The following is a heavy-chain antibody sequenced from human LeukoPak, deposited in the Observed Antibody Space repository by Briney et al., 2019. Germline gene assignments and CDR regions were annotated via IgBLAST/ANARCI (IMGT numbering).Heavy chain of an antibody. CDR3: VKDTYGSGSYYNPGGYFDY. D-gene: IGHD3-10*01. J-gene: IGHJ4*02. Sequence: GGSLRLSCSASGFTFSSYAMHWVRQAPGKGLEYVSAISGNGGSTYYADSVKGRFTISRDNSKNTLYLQMSNLRAEDTAVYYCVKDTYGSGSYYNPGGYFDYWGQGTLVTVSS. CDR1: GFTFSSYA. V-gene: IGHV3-64D*06. CDR2: ISGNGGST.